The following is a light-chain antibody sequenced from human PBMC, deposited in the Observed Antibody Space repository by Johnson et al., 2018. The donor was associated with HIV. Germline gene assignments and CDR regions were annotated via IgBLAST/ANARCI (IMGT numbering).Light chain of an antibody. Sequence: QSVLTQPPSVSAAPGQKVTISCSGSSSNIGNNYVSWYQQLPGTAPKLLIYDNNKRPSGIPDRFPGSKSGTSATLAITGLQTGDEADYYCGTWDSSLSAGRVFGTGTKVTVL. CDR1: SSNIGNNY. CDR2: DNN. V-gene: IGLV1-51*01. CDR3: GTWDSSLSAGRV. J-gene: IGLJ1*01.